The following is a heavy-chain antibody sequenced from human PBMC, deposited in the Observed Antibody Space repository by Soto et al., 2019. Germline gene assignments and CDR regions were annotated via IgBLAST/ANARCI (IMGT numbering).Heavy chain of an antibody. CDR3: ARDAVATLGHPFDY. Sequence: PGGSLRLSCAASGFTFSSYSMNWVRQAPGKGLEWVSSISSSSSYIYYADSVKGRFTISRDNAKNSLYLQMNSLRAEDTAVYYCARDAVATLGHPFDYGGQGTLVTVSS. D-gene: IGHD5-12*01. CDR2: ISSSSSYI. J-gene: IGHJ4*02. CDR1: GFTFSSYS. V-gene: IGHV3-21*01.